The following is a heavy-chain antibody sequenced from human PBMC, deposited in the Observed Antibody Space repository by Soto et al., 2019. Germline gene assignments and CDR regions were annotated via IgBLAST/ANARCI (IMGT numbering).Heavy chain of an antibody. CDR2: TYGTGNT. V-gene: IGHV4-39*01. CDR3: RSSSRYGTDV. CDR1: GGSISSSFY. D-gene: IGHD2-2*01. Sequence: QLQLQESGPGLVKPSETLSLSCTVSGGSISSSFYWGWIRKPTGKGLEWIGSTYGTGNTYYNPSLTGRVTISADTSKNQFFLNLISVTAADAAVYYCRSSSRYGTDVWGQGATVTVSS. J-gene: IGHJ6*02.